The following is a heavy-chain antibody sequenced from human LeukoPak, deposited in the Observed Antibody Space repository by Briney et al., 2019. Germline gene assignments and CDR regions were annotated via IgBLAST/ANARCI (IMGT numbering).Heavy chain of an antibody. CDR2: INSDGSST. Sequence: GGSLRLSCAASGFTFSSYWMHWVRQAPGKGLVWVSRINSDGSSTSYADSVKGRFTISRDNAKNTLYLQMNSLRAEDTAVYYCARARYVGAYYDFWSGYYNFDYWGQGTLVTVSS. J-gene: IGHJ4*02. CDR3: ARARYVGAYYDFWSGYYNFDY. V-gene: IGHV3-74*01. D-gene: IGHD3-3*01. CDR1: GFTFSSYW.